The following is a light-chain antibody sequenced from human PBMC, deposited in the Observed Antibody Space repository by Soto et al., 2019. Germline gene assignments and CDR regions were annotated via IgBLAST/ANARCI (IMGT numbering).Light chain of an antibody. CDR3: QQYNSWLSYT. CDR1: QSVSSK. CDR2: GAS. V-gene: IGKV3-15*01. J-gene: IGKJ2*01. Sequence: IVMTQSPATLSVSPGERATLSCRASQSVSSKLAWYQQKPGQAPRLLIYGASTRATGIPARFSGSGSGTEFTLTISSLQSEDFAVYYCQQYNSWLSYTFGQGTKLEIK.